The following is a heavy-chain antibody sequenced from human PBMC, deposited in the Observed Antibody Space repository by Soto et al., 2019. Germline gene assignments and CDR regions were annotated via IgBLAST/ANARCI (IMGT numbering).Heavy chain of an antibody. V-gene: IGHV4-34*01. J-gene: IGHJ6*02. CDR2: INHSGST. CDR3: TTQGFGGLHGLVDV. Sequence: SETLSLTCAVYGGSFSGYYWSWIRQPPGKGLEWIGEINHSGSTYYNPSLKSRVTISVDTSKNQFSLKLTSVTAADTAVYYCTTQGFGGLHGLVDVWGQGTTVTVSS. D-gene: IGHD3-10*01. CDR1: GGSFSGYY.